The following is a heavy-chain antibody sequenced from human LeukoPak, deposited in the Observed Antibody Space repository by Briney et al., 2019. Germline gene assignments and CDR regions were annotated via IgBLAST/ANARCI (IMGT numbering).Heavy chain of an antibody. J-gene: IGHJ4*02. CDR2: TKEEGSEK. Sequence: GGSLRLSCAASGFTFSSYWMSWVRQAPGKGLEWVANTKEEGSEKYYVDSVKGRFTISRENAKNSLYLQMNSLRDEDTAVYYCARVECSGGSCYYNWGQGTLVTVSS. CDR1: GFTFSSYW. V-gene: IGHV3-7*05. D-gene: IGHD2-15*01. CDR3: ARVECSGGSCYYN.